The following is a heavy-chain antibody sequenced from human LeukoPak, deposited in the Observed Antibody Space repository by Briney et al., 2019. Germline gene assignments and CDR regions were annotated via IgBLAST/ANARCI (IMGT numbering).Heavy chain of an antibody. CDR1: GDSVSSNSAA. CDR3: TRGGGAFEV. J-gene: IGHJ3*01. Sequence: SQTLSLTCAISGDSVSSNSAAWNWIRQSPSGGLEWLGRTYHRSKWFIAYAPSVKGRIIINPDISKNQFSLQLNSMTPEDTAVYYCTRGGGAFEVWGQGTTVTVSS. V-gene: IGHV6-1*01. CDR2: TYHRSKWFI.